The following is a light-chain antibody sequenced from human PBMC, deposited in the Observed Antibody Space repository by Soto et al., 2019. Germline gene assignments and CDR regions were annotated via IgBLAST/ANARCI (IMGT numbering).Light chain of an antibody. CDR1: SSDVGGYKY. CDR3: SLYTSENTYV. V-gene: IGLV2-11*01. Sequence: QSALTQPRSVSGSPGQSVTISCTGTSSDVGGYKYVSWYQQKPGKAPKLIIYGVSRWPSGVPNRFSGSKSGNTASLTISGLQAVDEADYYCSLYTSENTYVFGTGTKLTVL. CDR2: GVS. J-gene: IGLJ1*01.